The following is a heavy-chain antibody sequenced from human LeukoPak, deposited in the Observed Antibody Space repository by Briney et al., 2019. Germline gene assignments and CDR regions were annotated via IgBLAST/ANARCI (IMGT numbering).Heavy chain of an antibody. J-gene: IGHJ4*02. Sequence: GASVKVSCKASGGTFSSYAISWLRQAPGQGREWMGRIIPIFGTANYAQKFQGRVTITTDESTSTAYMELSSLRCEDTAVYYCARDLAEGSFDYWGQGTLVTVSS. CDR1: GGTFSSYA. CDR3: ARDLAEGSFDY. D-gene: IGHD2/OR15-2a*01. CDR2: IIPIFGTA. V-gene: IGHV1-69*05.